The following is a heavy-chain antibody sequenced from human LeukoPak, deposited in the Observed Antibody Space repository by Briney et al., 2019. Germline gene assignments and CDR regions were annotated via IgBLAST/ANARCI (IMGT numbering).Heavy chain of an antibody. V-gene: IGHV4-4*02. Sequence: SETLSLTCAVSGGSISSSNWWRWVRQPPGKGLEWIGVISHSGSTNYNPSLKSRVTMSVDKSKNHFFLKLSSVTAADTAVYYCASPSYYGSGNSDYWGQGTLVTVSS. CDR3: ASPSYYGSGNSDY. CDR2: ISHSGST. CDR1: GGSISSSNW. J-gene: IGHJ4*02. D-gene: IGHD3-10*01.